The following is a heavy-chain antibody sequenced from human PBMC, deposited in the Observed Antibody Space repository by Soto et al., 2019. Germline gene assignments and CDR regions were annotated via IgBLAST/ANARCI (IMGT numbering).Heavy chain of an antibody. CDR1: GGSFSGYY. CDR3: ARGSRSGYDCLDY. V-gene: IGHV4-34*01. D-gene: IGHD5-12*01. Sequence: SETLSLTCAVYGGSFSGYYWSWIRQPPGKGLEWIGEIDHSGSTNYNPSLKSRVTISVDTSKNQFSLKLSSVTAADTAVYYCARGSRSGYDCLDYWGQGTLVTVSS. J-gene: IGHJ4*02. CDR2: IDHSGST.